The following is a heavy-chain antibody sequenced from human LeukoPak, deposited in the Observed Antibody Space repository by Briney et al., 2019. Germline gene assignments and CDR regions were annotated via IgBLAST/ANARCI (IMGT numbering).Heavy chain of an antibody. CDR2: INPNSGGT. CDR3: ARVTMVRGTRRFDY. Sequence: ASVKVSCKASGYTFTGYYMHWVRQAPGQGLEWMGWINPNSGGTNYAQKFQGRVTMTRDTSISTAYMELSRLRSDDTAVYYYARVTMVRGTRRFDYWGQGTLVTVSS. D-gene: IGHD3-10*01. V-gene: IGHV1-2*02. CDR1: GYTFTGYY. J-gene: IGHJ4*02.